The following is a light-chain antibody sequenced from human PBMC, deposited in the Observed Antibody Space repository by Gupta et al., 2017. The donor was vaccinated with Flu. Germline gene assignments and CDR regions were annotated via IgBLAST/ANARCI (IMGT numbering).Light chain of an antibody. V-gene: IGLV1-44*01. CDR2: NND. Sequence: QSVLTQPPSASGTPGQRVTISCSGSSSNIGNNTVNWYQQLPGTAPRLLIYNNDQRPSGVPDRFSGSKSGTSASLAISGLLSEDEADYYCATWDDSLNGLFGGGTKLTVL. CDR1: SSNIGNNT. J-gene: IGLJ2*01. CDR3: ATWDDSLNGL.